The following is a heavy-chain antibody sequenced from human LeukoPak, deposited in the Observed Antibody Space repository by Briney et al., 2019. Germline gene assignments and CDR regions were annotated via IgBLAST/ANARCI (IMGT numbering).Heavy chain of an antibody. V-gene: IGHV3-11*01. CDR1: GFTFSDYY. CDR2: ISCSGSTI. D-gene: IGHD5-12*01. Sequence: GGSLRLSCAASGFTFSDYYMTWIRQAPGQGLDWVSYISCSGSTIYYADSVKGRFTISRENAKNSLYLQMNSLRAEDTAVYYCAGDLGGYDASGRDPFDYWGQGTLVTVSS. J-gene: IGHJ4*02. CDR3: AGDLGGYDASGRDPFDY.